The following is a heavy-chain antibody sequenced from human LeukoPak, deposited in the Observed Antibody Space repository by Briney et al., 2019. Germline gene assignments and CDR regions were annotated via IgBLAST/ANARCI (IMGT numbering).Heavy chain of an antibody. CDR2: ICSGRST. V-gene: IGHV3-66*01. J-gene: IGHJ6*04. CDR3: AELGITMIGGV. Sequence: PGGSLRLSCAASGFTVSSNYMTWVRQAPGKRLKWVSVICSGRSTDYAGSVKRRFIISRDNAKNSLYLQMNSVRGEDTAFYYCAELGITMIGGVWGKGTAVSISS. CDR1: GFTVSSNY. D-gene: IGHD3-10*02.